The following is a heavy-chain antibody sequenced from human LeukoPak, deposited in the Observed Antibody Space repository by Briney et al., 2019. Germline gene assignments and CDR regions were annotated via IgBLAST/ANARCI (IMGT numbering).Heavy chain of an antibody. CDR3: ARGAHYYDSSGPGDY. J-gene: IGHJ4*02. Sequence: ASVTVSCTASGYTFTGYYMHWVRQAPGQGLEWMGWINPNSGGTNYAQKFQGRVIMTRDTSISTAYMELSRLRSDDTAVYYCARGAHYYDSSGPGDYWGQGTLVTVSS. CDR2: INPNSGGT. CDR1: GYTFTGYY. V-gene: IGHV1-2*02. D-gene: IGHD3-22*01.